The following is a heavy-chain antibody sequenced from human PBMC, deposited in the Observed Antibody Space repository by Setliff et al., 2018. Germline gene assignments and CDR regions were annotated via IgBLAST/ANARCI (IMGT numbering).Heavy chain of an antibody. CDR1: TFTFSKYA. CDR3: ARVRNYYGSGSYLSAFDY. V-gene: IGHV3-23*01. Sequence: GALRLSCAASTFTFSKYAVTWVRQAPGKGLQWVASIGASGHNTYYADFVKGRFTISRDNSGNTLYLQMNSLKADDTAVYYCARVRNYYGSGSYLSAFDYWGQGALVTVSS. CDR2: IGASGHNT. D-gene: IGHD3-10*01. J-gene: IGHJ4*02.